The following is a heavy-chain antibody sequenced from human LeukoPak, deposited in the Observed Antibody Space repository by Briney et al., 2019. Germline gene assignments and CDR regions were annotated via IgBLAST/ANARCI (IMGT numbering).Heavy chain of an antibody. Sequence: GGSLRLSCAASGFTFSTYCMHWVRQAPGKGPMWVSRICPDGTVTNYADSVKARFIISRDNARNTVYLQMNSLRVEDTAVYYCVRDFRSADYWGQGTLVNVSS. CDR1: GFTFSTYC. J-gene: IGHJ4*02. CDR2: ICPDGTVT. V-gene: IGHV3-74*01. CDR3: VRDFRSADY.